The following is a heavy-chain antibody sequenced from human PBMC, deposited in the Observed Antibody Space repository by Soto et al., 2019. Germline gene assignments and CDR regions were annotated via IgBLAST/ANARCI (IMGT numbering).Heavy chain of an antibody. CDR1: EFTFRDYA. J-gene: IGHJ6*02. V-gene: IGHV3-30-3*01. CDR2: ISYDGSST. CDR3: ARQGMAARKYFHRYLDV. Sequence: QVHLEESGGGVVQPGRSLRLSCAASEFTFRDYAFHWVRQAPGKGLEWVTLISYDGSSTLFADSVKGRFTISRDNSQKTLYLQMNSLRAEDTAVYYCARQGMAARKYFHRYLDVWGQGTTVIVSS. D-gene: IGHD6-6*01.